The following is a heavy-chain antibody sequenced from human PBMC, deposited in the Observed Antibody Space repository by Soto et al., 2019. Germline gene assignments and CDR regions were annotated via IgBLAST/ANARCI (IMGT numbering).Heavy chain of an antibody. CDR1: GFMFSRYA. D-gene: IGHD3-3*01. Sequence: QVQLVESGGRVVQPGRSLRLSCAASGFMFSRYAIHWVRQAPGKGLEWVAVISKDGSVKYYADSVRGRFTISRDKSKNKVYLEMNSMRDDDTAVFYCARSRSGAVPDSFGYWGQGTLVTVSS. J-gene: IGHJ4*02. CDR3: ARSRSGAVPDSFGY. V-gene: IGHV3-30-3*01. CDR2: ISKDGSVK.